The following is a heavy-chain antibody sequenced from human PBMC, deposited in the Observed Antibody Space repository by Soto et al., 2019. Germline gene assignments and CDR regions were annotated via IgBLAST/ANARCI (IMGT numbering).Heavy chain of an antibody. CDR2: IYHSGNT. D-gene: IGHD1-26*01. CDR1: GGSVTSGNYA. CDR3: ARAGLSSRYYYFDY. V-gene: IGHV4-30-2*01. Sequence: QLQLQEYGSGLVKPSQTLSLACAVYGGSVTSGNYAWSWLRQPTGEGMEWIGYIYHSGNTYYNPSLRSRVTMSLARSKNQLSLMLNSVTAADTAVYYCARAGLSSRYYYFDYWGQGSLVTVSS. J-gene: IGHJ4*02.